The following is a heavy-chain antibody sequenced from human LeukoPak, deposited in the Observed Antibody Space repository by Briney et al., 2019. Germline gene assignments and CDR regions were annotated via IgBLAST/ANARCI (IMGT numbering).Heavy chain of an antibody. D-gene: IGHD3-22*01. CDR2: MNPNSGNT. Sequence: GASVKVSCKASGYTFTSYDINWVRQATGQGLEWMGWMNPNSGNTGYAQKFQGRVTMTRNTSISTAYMELSSLRSEDTAVYYCARGVPSRLDRGYPISFHFDYWGQGTLVTVSS. V-gene: IGHV1-8*01. CDR3: ARGVPSRLDRGYPISFHFDY. CDR1: GYTFTSYD. J-gene: IGHJ4*02.